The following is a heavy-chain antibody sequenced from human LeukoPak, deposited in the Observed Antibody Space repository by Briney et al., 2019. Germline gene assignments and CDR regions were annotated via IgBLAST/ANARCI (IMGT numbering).Heavy chain of an antibody. V-gene: IGHV4-4*07. J-gene: IGHJ4*02. D-gene: IGHD3-10*01. Sequence: PSETLSLTCTVSGASINSDYWTWVRQVAGKGLEWIGRIFASGSTNYNPYLRSRITMSVDTSKNQFSLDLSSVAAADTGVYYCVSGWAPRGEKSSFASWGQGTLVTVSS. CDR1: GASINSDY. CDR2: IFASGST. CDR3: VSGWAPRGEKSSFAS.